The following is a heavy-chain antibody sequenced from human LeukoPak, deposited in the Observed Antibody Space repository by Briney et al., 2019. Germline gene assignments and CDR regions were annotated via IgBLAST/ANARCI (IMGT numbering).Heavy chain of an antibody. V-gene: IGHV1-2*02. J-gene: IGHJ4*02. CDR1: GYTFTSYY. D-gene: IGHD3-22*01. Sequence: GASVKVSCKASGYTFTSYYMHWVRQAPGQGLEWMGWINPNSGGTNYAQKFQGRVTMTRDTSISTAYMELSRLRSDDTAVYYCARAEGYYDSSGYPNFDYWGQGTLVTVSS. CDR2: INPNSGGT. CDR3: ARAEGYYDSSGYPNFDY.